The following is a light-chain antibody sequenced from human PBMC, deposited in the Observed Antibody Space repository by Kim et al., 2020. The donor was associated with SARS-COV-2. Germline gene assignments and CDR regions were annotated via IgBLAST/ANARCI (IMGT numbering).Light chain of an antibody. CDR2: QDS. J-gene: IGLJ2*01. V-gene: IGLV3-1*01. CDR3: QAWDSRVV. Sequence: SVSPEQPASIPCSGDKLGDKYACWYQQKPGQSPVVVIYQDSKRPSGIPERFSGSNSGNTATLTISGTQAMDEADYYCQAWDSRVVFGGGTQLTVL. CDR1: KLGDKY.